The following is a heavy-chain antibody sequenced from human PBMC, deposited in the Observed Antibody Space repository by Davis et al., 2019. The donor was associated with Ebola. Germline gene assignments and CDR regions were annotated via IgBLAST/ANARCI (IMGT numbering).Heavy chain of an antibody. Sequence: GGSLRLSCAASGFVFSSYVMSWVRRAPGKGLEWVSTLGLSADTYYADSVKGRFTISRDNSKNTLHLQMNSLRAEDTAVYYCARDRFTGTLDYWGQGTLVTVSS. CDR2: LGLSADT. CDR1: GFVFSSYV. D-gene: IGHD1-7*01. V-gene: IGHV3-23*01. CDR3: ARDRFTGTLDY. J-gene: IGHJ4*02.